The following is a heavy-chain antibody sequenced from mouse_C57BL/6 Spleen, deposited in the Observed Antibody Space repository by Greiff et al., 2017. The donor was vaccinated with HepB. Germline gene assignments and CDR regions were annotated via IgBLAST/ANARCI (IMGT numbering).Heavy chain of an antibody. D-gene: IGHD2-4*01. CDR1: GYAFSSYW. CDR2: INPGDGDT. Sequence: VQLQQSGAGLVKPGASVKISCKAYGYAFSSYWMNWVKKRPGKGLEWIGQINPGDGDTNYNGKFKGKATLTEDKSSSTAYMQLSSLTSEDSAVYFCARSKDYVNYWGQGTTLTVSS. CDR3: ARSKDYVNY. J-gene: IGHJ2*01. V-gene: IGHV1-80*01.